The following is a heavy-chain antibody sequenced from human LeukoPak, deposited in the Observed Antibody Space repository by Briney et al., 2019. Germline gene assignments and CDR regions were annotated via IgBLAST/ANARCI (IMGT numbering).Heavy chain of an antibody. CDR2: ITYDGSNK. CDR1: VFTFRIYA. V-gene: IGHV3-30-3*01. J-gene: IGHJ3*02. Sequence: GRCLRLSCAASVFTFRIYAMHWVRDAPGRGRECVAVITYDGSNKYYADSVKGRLTISRDKSKNTLYLQMNSLRAEDTAVYYCAIDVGYSYGGDAFDIWGQGTMVTVSS. D-gene: IGHD5-18*01. CDR3: AIDVGYSYGGDAFDI.